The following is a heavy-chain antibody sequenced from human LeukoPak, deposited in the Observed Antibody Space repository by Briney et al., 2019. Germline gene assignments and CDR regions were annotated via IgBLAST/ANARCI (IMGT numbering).Heavy chain of an antibody. D-gene: IGHD3-10*01. CDR2: ISHSGSP. V-gene: IGHV4-30-2*01. Sequence: PSQTLSLTCAVSGGSISSGDYSWSWIRQPPGKGLEWIGYISHSGSPSYNPSLKSRVTLSVDRSKNQFSLKLSSVTAADTAVYYCARHRIYGSGSYYPNWFDPWGQGTLVTVSS. CDR1: GGSISSGDYS. CDR3: ARHRIYGSGSYYPNWFDP. J-gene: IGHJ5*02.